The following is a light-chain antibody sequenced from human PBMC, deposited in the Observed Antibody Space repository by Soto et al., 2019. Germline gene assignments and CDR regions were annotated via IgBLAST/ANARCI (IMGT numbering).Light chain of an antibody. J-gene: IGLJ3*02. CDR3: CSYAGDSWV. CDR2: DVY. V-gene: IGLV2-11*01. Sequence: QSVLTQPRSVSGSPGQSGTISCTGTNSDVGGYDYVSWYQQHPGKAPKLIVYDVYKRPTGVPDRISGSKSGNTASLTISGLQAEDEADYYCCSYAGDSWVFGGGTKLTV. CDR1: NSDVGGYDY.